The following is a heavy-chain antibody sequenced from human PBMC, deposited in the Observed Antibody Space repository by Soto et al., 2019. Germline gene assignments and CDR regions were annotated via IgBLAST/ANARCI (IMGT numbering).Heavy chain of an antibody. J-gene: IGHJ3*02. CDR1: GYILTELS. Sequence: ASVKVSCKVSGYILTELSMHWVRQAPGKGLEWMGGFDPEDGETIYAQKFQGRVTMTEDTSTDTAYMELSSLRSEDTAVYYCATVTMIVVGLDAFDIWGQGTMVTVSS. CDR2: FDPEDGET. V-gene: IGHV1-24*01. CDR3: ATVTMIVVGLDAFDI. D-gene: IGHD3-22*01.